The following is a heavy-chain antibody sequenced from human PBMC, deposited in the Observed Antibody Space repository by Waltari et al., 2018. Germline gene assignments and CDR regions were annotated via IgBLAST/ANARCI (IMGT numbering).Heavy chain of an antibody. CDR1: GGSFSGYY. V-gene: IGHV4-34*01. CDR3: ARASVLAGRGGNWFDP. CDR2: INHSGST. D-gene: IGHD3-16*01. J-gene: IGHJ5*02. Sequence: QVQLQQWGAGLLKPSETLSLTCAVYGGSFSGYYWSWIRQPPGKGLEWIGEINHSGSTNYNPSLKSRVTISVDTSKNQFSLKLSSVTAADTAVYYCARASVLAGRGGNWFDPWGQGTLVTVSS.